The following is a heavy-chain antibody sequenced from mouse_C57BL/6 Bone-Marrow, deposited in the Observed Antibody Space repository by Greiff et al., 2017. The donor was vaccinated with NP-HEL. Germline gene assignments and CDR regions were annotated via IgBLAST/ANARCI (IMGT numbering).Heavy chain of an antibody. V-gene: IGHV5-17*01. D-gene: IGHD2-3*01. Sequence: EVKLMESGGGLVKPGGSLKLSCAASGFTFSDYGMHWVRQAPEKGLEWVAYISSGSSTIYYADKVKGRFTISRDNAKNTLFLQMTSLRSEVTAMYYCARGGLLLAWFAYWGQGTLVTVSA. CDR1: GFTFSDYG. CDR3: ARGGLLLAWFAY. J-gene: IGHJ3*01. CDR2: ISSGSSTI.